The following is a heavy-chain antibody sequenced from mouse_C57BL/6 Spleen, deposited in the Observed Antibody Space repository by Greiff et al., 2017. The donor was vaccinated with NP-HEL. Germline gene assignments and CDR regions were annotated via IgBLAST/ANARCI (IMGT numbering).Heavy chain of an antibody. CDR1: GFTFSDYG. CDR2: ISNLAYSI. J-gene: IGHJ4*01. V-gene: IGHV5-15*01. CDR3: ARQIPEAMDY. Sequence: EVKLMESGGGLVQPGGSLKLSCAASGFTFSDYGMAWVRQAPRKGPEWVAFISNLAYSIYYADTVTGRFTISRENAKNTLYLEMSSLRSEDTAMYYCARQIPEAMDYWGQGTSVTVSS.